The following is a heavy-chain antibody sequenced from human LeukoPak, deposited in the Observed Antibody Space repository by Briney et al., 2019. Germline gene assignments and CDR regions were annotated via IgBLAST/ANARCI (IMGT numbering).Heavy chain of an antibody. CDR2: SYNSGST. J-gene: IGHJ3*02. Sequence: SETLSLTCTVSGGSISEYYWSWIRQPPGKGLEWIGSSYNSGSTNYNPSLKSRVTISVDTSKNQLSLRLSSVTAADTAVYYCARQPDQDDAFDIWGQGTMVTVSS. CDR1: GGSISEYY. CDR3: ARQPDQDDAFDI. V-gene: IGHV4-59*08.